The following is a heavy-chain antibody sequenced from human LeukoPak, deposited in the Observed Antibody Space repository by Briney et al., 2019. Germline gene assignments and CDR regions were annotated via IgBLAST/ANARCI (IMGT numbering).Heavy chain of an antibody. CDR1: GTSTRSFY. Sequence: SETLSLTCTVSGTSTRSFYWSWIRQPPRKGLEWIGYIYYSGSTYYNPSLKSRVTISVDTSKNQFSLKLSSVTAADTAVYYCARGPKGDYYGDYRFWGQGTLVTVSS. V-gene: IGHV4-59*12. CDR2: IYYSGST. D-gene: IGHD4-17*01. CDR3: ARGPKGDYYGDYRF. J-gene: IGHJ4*02.